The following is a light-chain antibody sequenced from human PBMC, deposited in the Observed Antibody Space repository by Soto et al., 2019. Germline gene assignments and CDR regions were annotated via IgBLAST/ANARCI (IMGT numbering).Light chain of an antibody. CDR1: SSDVGGYNY. Sequence: QSALTQPASVSGSPGQSITISCTGTSSDVGGYNYVSWYQHHPGKAPKLIIYDVNNRPSGVSIRLSGSKSDNTASLTISGLQPEDEADYHCSSYTTSNTRQIVFGTGTKVTVL. CDR2: DVN. J-gene: IGLJ1*01. V-gene: IGLV2-14*03. CDR3: SSYTTSNTRQIV.